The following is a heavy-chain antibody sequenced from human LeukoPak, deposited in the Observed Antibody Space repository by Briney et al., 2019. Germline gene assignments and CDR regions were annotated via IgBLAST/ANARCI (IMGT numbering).Heavy chain of an antibody. J-gene: IGHJ4*02. D-gene: IGHD3-22*01. CDR3: ARAALLLGFDY. CDR1: GGSISSYY. CDR2: IYYSGST. V-gene: IGHV4-59*12. Sequence: PSETLSLTCTVSGGSISSYYWSWIRQPPGKGLEWIGYIYYSGSTNYNPSLKSRVTISVDTSKNQFSLKLSSVTAADTAVYYCARAALLLGFDYWGQGTLVTVSS.